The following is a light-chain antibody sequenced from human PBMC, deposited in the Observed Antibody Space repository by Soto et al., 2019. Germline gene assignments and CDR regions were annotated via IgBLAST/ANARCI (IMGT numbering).Light chain of an antibody. CDR1: QSVSSK. J-gene: IGKJ5*01. Sequence: EIVMTQSRATLSVSPGERATLSCRASQSVSSKLAWYQQKPGQAPPLLTYGPSTKATAIPARFSGSGSGTEFTLTISSLQSEDFAVYYCQQYNNWPPITFGQGTRLEIK. CDR3: QQYNNWPPIT. CDR2: GPS. V-gene: IGKV3-15*01.